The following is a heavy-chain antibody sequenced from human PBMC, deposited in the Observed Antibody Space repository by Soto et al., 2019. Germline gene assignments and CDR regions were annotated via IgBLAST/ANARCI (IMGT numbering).Heavy chain of an antibody. CDR1: GGSISSGGYY. V-gene: IGHV4-30-4*08. CDR2: IYYSGST. J-gene: IGHJ4*02. Sequence: PSETLSLTCTVSGGSISSGGYYWSWIRQHPGKGLEWIGYIYYSGSTYYNPSLKSRVTIPVDTSKNQFSLKLSSVTAADTAVYYCASVSYFNAFDYWGQGTLVTVSS. CDR3: ASVSYFNAFDY. D-gene: IGHD3-9*01.